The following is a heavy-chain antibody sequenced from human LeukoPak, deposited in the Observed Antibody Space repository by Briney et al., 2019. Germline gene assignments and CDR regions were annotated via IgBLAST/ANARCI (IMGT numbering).Heavy chain of an antibody. CDR3: ARRQPLGCSGTSCYAGPVDY. V-gene: IGHV3-21*01. J-gene: IGHJ4*02. Sequence: GGSLRLSCAASGFTFSTYSMNWVRQAPGKGLEWVSSISGTSTYIYYADSVKGRFTISRDNGKNSLYLQMNSLRAEDTAVYYCARRQPLGCSGTSCYAGPVDYWGQGTLVTVSS. CDR1: GFTFSTYS. D-gene: IGHD2-2*01. CDR2: ISGTSTYI.